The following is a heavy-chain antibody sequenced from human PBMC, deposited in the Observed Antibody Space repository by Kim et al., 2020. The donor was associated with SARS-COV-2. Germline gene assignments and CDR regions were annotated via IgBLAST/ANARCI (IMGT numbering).Heavy chain of an antibody. Sequence: GGSLRLSCTASGFSVGDYATNWVRQAPGKWLEWVSAFRGIGTSAYYADSVKGRFTTPRDNCKNTLYLRMNCLRVEDTAIYYCEKLLLDGSGSVDYWGQAT. CDR3: EKLLLDGSGSVDY. D-gene: IGHD3-10*01. CDR1: GFSVGDYA. J-gene: IGHJ4*02. V-gene: IGHV3-23*01. CDR2: FRGIGTSA.